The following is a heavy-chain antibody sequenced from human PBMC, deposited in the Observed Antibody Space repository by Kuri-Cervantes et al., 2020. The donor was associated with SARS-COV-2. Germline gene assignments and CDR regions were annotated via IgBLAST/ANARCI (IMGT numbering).Heavy chain of an antibody. V-gene: IGHV3-21*01. CDR2: ISSSSSYI. CDR1: GFTFSSYS. Sequence: GGSLRLSCAASGFTFSSYSMNWVRQAPGKGLEWVSSISSSSSYIYYADSVKGRFTISRDNAKNSLYLQMNSLRAEDTAVYYCARDRPSNYYGSGSSLDAFDIWGQGTMVTVS. CDR3: ARDRPSNYYGSGSSLDAFDI. J-gene: IGHJ3*02. D-gene: IGHD3-10*01.